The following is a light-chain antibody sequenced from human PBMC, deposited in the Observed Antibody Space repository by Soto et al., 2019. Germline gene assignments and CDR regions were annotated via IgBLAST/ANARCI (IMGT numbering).Light chain of an antibody. Sequence: EIVLTQSPGTLSLSPGERATLSCRASQIVTGNFLAWYQQKPGQAPRLLIYGASSRATGISDRFSGSGSGTDFTLTISRLEPEDFAAYFCQQYGGSSWTFGQGTKVEIK. CDR2: GAS. J-gene: IGKJ1*01. V-gene: IGKV3-20*01. CDR3: QQYGGSSWT. CDR1: QIVTGNF.